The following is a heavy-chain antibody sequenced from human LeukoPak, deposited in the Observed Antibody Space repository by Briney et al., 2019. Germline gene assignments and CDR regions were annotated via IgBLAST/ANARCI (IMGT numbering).Heavy chain of an antibody. V-gene: IGHV1-46*01. D-gene: IGHD3-10*01. CDR1: GYTFSNYY. J-gene: IGHJ4*02. Sequence: ASVKVSCKASGYTFSNYYLHWVRQAPGQGLEWMGLINPTAGNTYYAQRFQGRVTMTRNTSTSTVYMELSSLRSEDTAVYYCARGLAMVRGVIHGYWGQGTLVTVSS. CDR2: INPTAGNT. CDR3: ARGLAMVRGVIHGY.